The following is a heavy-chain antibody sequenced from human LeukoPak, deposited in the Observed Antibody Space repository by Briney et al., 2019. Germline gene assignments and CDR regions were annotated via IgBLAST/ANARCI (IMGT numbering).Heavy chain of an antibody. Sequence: GESLKISCKGSGYSFTSYWIGWVRQMPGKGLEWMGIIYPGDSDTRYSPSFQGQVTISADKSISTAYLQWSSLKASDTAMYYCARVHDFWSGYYYYYMDVWGKGTTVTVSS. CDR1: GYSFTSYW. CDR2: IYPGDSDT. CDR3: ARVHDFWSGYYYYYMDV. D-gene: IGHD3-3*01. V-gene: IGHV5-51*01. J-gene: IGHJ6*03.